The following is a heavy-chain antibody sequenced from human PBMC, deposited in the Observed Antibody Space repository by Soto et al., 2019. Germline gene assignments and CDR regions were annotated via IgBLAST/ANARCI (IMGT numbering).Heavy chain of an antibody. V-gene: IGHV4-39*01. CDR1: DDSINSDKYY. D-gene: IGHD3-9*01. J-gene: IGHJ4*02. CDR3: ARLEGLATISYYFDF. CDR2: IYYRGNA. Sequence: QLQLQESGPGLVKPSETLSLTCSVSDDSINSDKYYWGWIRQPPGKGLEWIGSIYYRGNAYYNPSLQTRVTISLDTSRSQYPLKLNSVTAADSAVYFCARLEGLATISYYFDFWGPGALVTVSS.